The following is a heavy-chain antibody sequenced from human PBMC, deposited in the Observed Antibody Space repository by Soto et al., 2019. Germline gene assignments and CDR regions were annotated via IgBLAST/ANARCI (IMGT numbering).Heavy chain of an antibody. CDR3: ARGRGILTGYYGYYFDY. V-gene: IGHV4-34*01. CDR2: INHSGST. D-gene: IGHD3-9*01. Sequence: SETLSLTCTVHGGSFSGYYWSWIRQPPGKGLEWIGEINHSGSTNYNPSLESRVTISVDTSRNHFSLKLSSVTAADTAVYYCARGRGILTGYYGYYFDYWGQGTLVTVSS. J-gene: IGHJ4*02. CDR1: GGSFSGYY.